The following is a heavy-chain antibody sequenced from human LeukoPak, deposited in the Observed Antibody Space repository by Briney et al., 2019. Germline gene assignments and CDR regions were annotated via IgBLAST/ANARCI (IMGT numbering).Heavy chain of an antibody. Sequence: PGGSLRLSCAASGFTFSSYGMNWVRQAPGKGPEWVSSITSSSSYIYYADSVKGRFTISRDNAKNSLYLQMDSLRVEDTAVYYCARDPYSGSYGPYYYYYMDVWGEGTTVTISS. J-gene: IGHJ6*03. CDR2: ITSSSSYI. CDR1: GFTFSSYG. V-gene: IGHV3-21*06. D-gene: IGHD1-26*01. CDR3: ARDPYSGSYGPYYYYYMDV.